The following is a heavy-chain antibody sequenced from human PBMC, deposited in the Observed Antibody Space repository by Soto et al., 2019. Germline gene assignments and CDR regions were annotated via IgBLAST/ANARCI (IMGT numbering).Heavy chain of an antibody. CDR1: GGSISSSSYY. Sequence: PSETLSLTCTVSGGSISSSSYYWGWIRQPPGKGLEWIGSIYYSGSTYYNPSLKSRVTISVDTSKNQFSLKLSSVTAADTAVYYCAIVTIFGVVATDFDYWGQGTLVTVSS. CDR3: AIVTIFGVVATDFDY. D-gene: IGHD3-3*01. V-gene: IGHV4-39*01. J-gene: IGHJ4*02. CDR2: IYYSGST.